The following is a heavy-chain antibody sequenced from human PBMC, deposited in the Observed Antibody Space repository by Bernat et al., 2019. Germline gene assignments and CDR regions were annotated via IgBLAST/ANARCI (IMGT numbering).Heavy chain of an antibody. Sequence: EVQLVQSGAEVKKPGESLKISCKGSGYSFTSYWIGWVRQIPGKGLEWMGIIYPGDSDTRYSPSFQGQVTSSADKSISTAYLQWSSLKASDTAMYYCARRLIVGATSGDWYFDLWGRGTLVTVSS. D-gene: IGHD1-26*01. CDR2: IYPGDSDT. V-gene: IGHV5-51*01. J-gene: IGHJ2*01. CDR1: GYSFTSYW. CDR3: ARRLIVGATSGDWYFDL.